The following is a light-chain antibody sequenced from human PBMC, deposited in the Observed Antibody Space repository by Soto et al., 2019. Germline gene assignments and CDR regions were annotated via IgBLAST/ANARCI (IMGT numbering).Light chain of an antibody. CDR1: KLGDKY. CDR3: QTWDSSTVV. Sequence: SYELTQAPSVSVSPGQTASITCSGDKLGDKYACWYQQKAGQSPVLVIYQDRKRPSGIPERFSGSNSGNTATLTISGTQAMDEADYYCQTWDSSTVVFGGGTKLTVL. CDR2: QDR. V-gene: IGLV3-1*01. J-gene: IGLJ2*01.